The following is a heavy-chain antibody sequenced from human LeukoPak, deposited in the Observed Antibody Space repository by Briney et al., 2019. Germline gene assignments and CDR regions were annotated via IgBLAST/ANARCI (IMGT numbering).Heavy chain of an antibody. J-gene: IGHJ4*02. CDR3: ARDNINYYDSSGLGY. D-gene: IGHD3-22*01. Sequence: ASVKVSCKASGYTFTGYYMHWVRQAPGQGLEWMGRIKPNRGGTNYAQKFQGRVTMTRDTSISTAYMELSRLRSDDTAVYYCARDNINYYDSSGLGYWGQGTLVTVSS. CDR1: GYTFTGYY. V-gene: IGHV1-2*06. CDR2: IKPNRGGT.